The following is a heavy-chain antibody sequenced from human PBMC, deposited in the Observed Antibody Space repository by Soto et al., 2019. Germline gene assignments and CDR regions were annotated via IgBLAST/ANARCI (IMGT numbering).Heavy chain of an antibody. CDR3: VRSWAY. D-gene: IGHD6-13*01. Sequence: EVQLLESGGGLVQPGGSLRLSCAASGFSFSSYGMNWVRLAPGEGLEWVSTVSPAGTTLYADSVRGRFTISRDNSKSTVDLQMNGLRVDDTAFYYCVRSWAYWGRGTVVTVSS. J-gene: IGHJ4*02. CDR2: VSPAGTT. CDR1: GFSFSSYG. V-gene: IGHV3-23*01.